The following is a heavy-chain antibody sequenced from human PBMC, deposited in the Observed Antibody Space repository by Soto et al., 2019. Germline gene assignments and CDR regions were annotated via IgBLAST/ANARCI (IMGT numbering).Heavy chain of an antibody. CDR2: IYYSGST. V-gene: IGHV4-39*01. CDR3: ARQRTSVVTKAYFDV. CDR1: GDSISSRTYY. D-gene: IGHD2-21*02. Sequence: SETLSVTCTIPGDSISSRTYYWGWIRQPPGKGLEWIGSIYYSGSTYNNPSLRSRVSMSIDTSKDQFSLKLKSVTAADTALYFCARQRTSVVTKAYFDVWGPGSLVTVSS. J-gene: IGHJ4*02.